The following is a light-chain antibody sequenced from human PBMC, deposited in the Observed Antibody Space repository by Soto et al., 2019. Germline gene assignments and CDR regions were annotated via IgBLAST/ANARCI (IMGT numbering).Light chain of an antibody. Sequence: EIVLTQSPGTLSLSPGERATLSCRASQSISSSYLAWYQQKPGQAPRLHIYGASKRATGIPDRFSGSGSGTDFTLTISRLESEDLAEYYCQQYGSAPAWTFGQGTKVQIK. CDR2: GAS. V-gene: IGKV3-20*01. CDR3: QQYGSAPAWT. CDR1: QSISSSY. J-gene: IGKJ1*01.